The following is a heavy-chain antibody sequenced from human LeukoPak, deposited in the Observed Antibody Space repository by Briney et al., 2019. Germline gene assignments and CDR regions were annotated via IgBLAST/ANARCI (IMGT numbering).Heavy chain of an antibody. V-gene: IGHV4-34*01. CDR2: INHTGST. CDR3: ARAGSSGSYSK. Sequence: SETLSLTCAVYGGSFSGYYCSWIRQPPGKGLEWIGEINHTGSTNYNPSLKSRVTISVDTSKSQFSLKLTSVTAADTAVYYCARAGSSGSYSKWGQGTLVTVSS. J-gene: IGHJ4*02. CDR1: GGSFSGYY. D-gene: IGHD3-10*01.